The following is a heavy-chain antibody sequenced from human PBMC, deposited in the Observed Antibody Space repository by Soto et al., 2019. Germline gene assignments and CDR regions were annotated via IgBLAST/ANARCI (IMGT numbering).Heavy chain of an antibody. CDR1: GGSISSSSYY. CDR2: IYYSGST. V-gene: IGHV4-39*01. CDR3: ARGTYEVEDY. Sequence: SETLSLTCTVSGGSISSSSYYWGWIRQPPGKGLEWIGSIYYSGSTYYNPALKSRVTISVDTSKNQFSLKLSSVTAADTAVYYCARGTYEVEDYWGQGTLVTVSS. D-gene: IGHD5-12*01. J-gene: IGHJ4*02.